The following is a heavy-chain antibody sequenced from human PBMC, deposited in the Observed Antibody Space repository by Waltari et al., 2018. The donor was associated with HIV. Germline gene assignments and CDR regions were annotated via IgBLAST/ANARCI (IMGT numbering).Heavy chain of an antibody. D-gene: IGHD1-26*01. V-gene: IGHV3-15*01. CDR3: TTREVGATTFDY. Sequence: AASGFTFSNAWMSWVRQAPGKGLEWVGRIKSKTDGGTTDYAAPVKGRFTISRADSKNTLYLQMNSLKTEDPAVYYGTTREVGATTFDYWGQGTLVTVSS. CDR2: IKSKTDGGTT. J-gene: IGHJ4*02. CDR1: GFTFSNAW.